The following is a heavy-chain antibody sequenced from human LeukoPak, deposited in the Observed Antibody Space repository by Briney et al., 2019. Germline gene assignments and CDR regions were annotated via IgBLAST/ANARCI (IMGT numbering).Heavy chain of an antibody. CDR3: AKEPYYHDRSGYYHYFDC. D-gene: IGHD3-22*01. CDR2: ISNGGATT. J-gene: IGHJ4*02. Sequence: PGGSLRLSCAASGFTFSNYAMSWVRQAPGKGLEWVSGISNGGATTDFADSVKGRFTISRDNSKNTLFLQMNTLRAEDTAVYYCAKEPYYHDRSGYYHYFDCWGQGALVTVSS. CDR1: GFTFSNYA. V-gene: IGHV3-23*01.